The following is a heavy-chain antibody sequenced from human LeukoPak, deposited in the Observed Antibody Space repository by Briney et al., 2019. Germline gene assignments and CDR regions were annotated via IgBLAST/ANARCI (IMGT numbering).Heavy chain of an antibody. V-gene: IGHV1-8*01. CDR1: GYTFTSYD. CDR3: ARGHRHYGDYTVLGY. Sequence: GASVKVSCKASGYTFTSYDINWVRQATGQGLEWMGWMNPNSGNTSYAQKFQGRVTMTRNTSISTAYMELSSLRSEDTAVYYCARGHRHYGDYTVLGYWGQGILVTVSS. D-gene: IGHD4-17*01. J-gene: IGHJ4*02. CDR2: MNPNSGNT.